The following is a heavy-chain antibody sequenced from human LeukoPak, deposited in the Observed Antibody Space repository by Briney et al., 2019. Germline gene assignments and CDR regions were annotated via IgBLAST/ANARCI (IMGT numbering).Heavy chain of an antibody. CDR2: ISGSGGST. CDR3: AKDRSSSGWYKVYYYGMDV. Sequence: GGSLRLSCAASGFTFSSYAMSWVRQAPGKGLEWVSAISGSGGSTYYADSAKGRFTISRDNSKNTLYLQMNSLRAEDTAVYYCAKDRSSSGWYKVYYYGMDVWGQGTTVTVSS. CDR1: GFTFSSYA. V-gene: IGHV3-23*01. J-gene: IGHJ6*02. D-gene: IGHD6-19*01.